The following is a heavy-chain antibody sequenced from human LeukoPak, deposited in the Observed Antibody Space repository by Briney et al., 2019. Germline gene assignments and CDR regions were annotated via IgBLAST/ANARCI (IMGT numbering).Heavy chain of an antibody. J-gene: IGHJ3*02. D-gene: IGHD1/OR15-1a*01. CDR2: IYYSGNT. Sequence: SETLSLTCTVSGGSISSISYYWGWIRQPPGKGLEWIGSIYYSGNTYYNPSLKSRVTISVDTSKNQFSLKLSSVTAADTAVYYCARIAWYFEQAFDIWGQGTMVTVSS. CDR3: ARIAWYFEQAFDI. CDR1: GGSISSISYY. V-gene: IGHV4-39*01.